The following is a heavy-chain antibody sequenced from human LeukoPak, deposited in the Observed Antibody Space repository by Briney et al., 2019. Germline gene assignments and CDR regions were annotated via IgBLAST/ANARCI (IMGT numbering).Heavy chain of an antibody. D-gene: IGHD2-15*01. CDR1: GGSISSYY. Sequence: SPSETLSLTCTVSGGSISSYYWSWIRQPPGKGLEWIGYIYYSGSTNYNPSLKSRVTISVDTSKNQFSLKLSSVTAADTAVYYCARTGTTPFDYWGQGTLVTVSS. V-gene: IGHV4-59*12. CDR2: IYYSGST. J-gene: IGHJ4*02. CDR3: ARTGTTPFDY.